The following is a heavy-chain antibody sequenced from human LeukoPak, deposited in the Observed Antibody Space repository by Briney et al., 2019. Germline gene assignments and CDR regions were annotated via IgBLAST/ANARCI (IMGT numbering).Heavy chain of an antibody. D-gene: IGHD5-24*01. CDR3: ARVDAGRDGYNPSYFDY. J-gene: IGHJ4*02. CDR2: IRSKTNSYAT. CDR1: GFTFSGSA. V-gene: IGHV3-73*01. Sequence: GGSLKLSCAASGFTFSGSAIHWVRQASGKGLEWVGRIRSKTNSYATAYAASVKGRFTIPRDDSKNTAYLQLNSLKNEDTAVYYCARVDAGRDGYNPSYFDYWGQGTLVTVSS.